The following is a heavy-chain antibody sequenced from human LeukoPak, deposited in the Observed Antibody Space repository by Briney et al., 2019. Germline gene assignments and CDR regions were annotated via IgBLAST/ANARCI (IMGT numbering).Heavy chain of an antibody. CDR1: GFTFTTSA. Sequence: SVKVSCKASGFTFTTSAMQWGRPARGQRLEWIGWIVVGSGNTNYAQKFQERVTITRDMSTSTAYMELGSLRSENTAGYYCAGSSSSWSFDYWGQGTLVTVSS. J-gene: IGHJ4*02. CDR2: IVVGSGNT. CDR3: AGSSSSWSFDY. D-gene: IGHD6-13*01. V-gene: IGHV1-58*02.